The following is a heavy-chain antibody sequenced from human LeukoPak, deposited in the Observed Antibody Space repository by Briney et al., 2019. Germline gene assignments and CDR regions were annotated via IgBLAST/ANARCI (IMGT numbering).Heavy chain of an antibody. J-gene: IGHJ5*02. CDR3: ARGGYYDGSGFSPRHNWFDP. Sequence: SEALSLTCTVSGGSINNYYWSWIRQPPGKGLEWIGHIYYNGSTDYNPSLKSRVTLSVDTSKNQFSLKLSSVTAAVTAVYYCARGGYYDGSGFSPRHNWFDPWGQGTLVTVSS. D-gene: IGHD3-22*01. CDR1: GGSINNYY. CDR2: IYYNGST. V-gene: IGHV4-59*01.